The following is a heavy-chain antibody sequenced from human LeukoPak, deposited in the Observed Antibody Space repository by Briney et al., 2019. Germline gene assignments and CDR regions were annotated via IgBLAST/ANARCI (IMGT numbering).Heavy chain of an antibody. D-gene: IGHD6-13*01. V-gene: IGHV1-3*01. CDR2: INAGNGNT. J-gene: IGHJ5*02. CDR1: GYTFTSYA. Sequence: ASVTVSCKASGYTFTSYAMHWVRQAPGQRLEWMGWINAGNGNTKYSQKFQGRVTITRDTSASTAYMELSSLRSEDTAVYYCARDLAAAAHNWFDPWGQGTLVTVSS. CDR3: ARDLAAAAHNWFDP.